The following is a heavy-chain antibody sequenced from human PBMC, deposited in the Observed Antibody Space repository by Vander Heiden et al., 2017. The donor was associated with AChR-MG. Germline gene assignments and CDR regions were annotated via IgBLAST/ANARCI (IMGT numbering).Heavy chain of an antibody. Sequence: EVQLVESGGGLVQSGGSLRLSCVASGFTYSSYWMSWVRQAPGKGLEWVADIKYDGSEKYYVDSVKGRFTISRENAKNSLYLQMNSLRVADTAIYYCVRDDGIVGPAYLYQGMDVWGHGTTVTVSS. V-gene: IGHV3-7*01. D-gene: IGHD1-26*01. J-gene: IGHJ6*02. CDR2: IKYDGSEK. CDR3: VRDDGIVGPAYLYQGMDV. CDR1: GFTYSSYW.